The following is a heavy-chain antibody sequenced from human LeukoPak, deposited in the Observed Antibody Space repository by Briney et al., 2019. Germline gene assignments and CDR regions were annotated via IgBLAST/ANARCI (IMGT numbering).Heavy chain of an antibody. CDR3: ARETRPGSDYMDV. D-gene: IGHD6-6*01. CDR2: VNPNSGGT. J-gene: IGHJ6*03. V-gene: IGHV1-2*02. Sequence: ASVKVSCKASGYTFTDYYMHWVRQAPGQGLEWMGWVNPNSGGTNYAQKFQGRVTMTRDTSISTVYMEMSRLRSDDTAVYYCARETRPGSDYMDVWGKGTTVTISS. CDR1: GYTFTDYY.